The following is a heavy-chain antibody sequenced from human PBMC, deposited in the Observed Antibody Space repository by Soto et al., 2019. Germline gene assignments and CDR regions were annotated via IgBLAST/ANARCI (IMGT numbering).Heavy chain of an antibody. CDR1: GGAISSGDW. CDR2: IYYSGST. V-gene: IGHV4-4*02. CDR3: ARRGCDSRLGSLDY. J-gene: IGHJ4*02. D-gene: IGHD2-21*02. Sequence: QVQLQESGPGLVKPSGTLSLTCAVSGGAISSGDWCWSWVRQSPGKGLEWIGEIYYSGSTTYNPSLKSRVTISADKSENQFSLRLSSVTAADTAVYYCARRGCDSRLGSLDYWGQGTLVTVSS.